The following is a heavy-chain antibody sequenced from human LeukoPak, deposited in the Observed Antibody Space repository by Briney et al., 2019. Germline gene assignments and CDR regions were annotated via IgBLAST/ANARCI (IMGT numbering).Heavy chain of an antibody. J-gene: IGHJ4*02. D-gene: IGHD7-27*01. Sequence: GGSLRLSCAASGFSFDDSAMYWVRQAPGKGLEWVSLISGDGASAFYADSVKGRFTISRDNSKNSLYLQMNSLRTEDTAFHYCAKDDSTGGFDYWGQGTLVTVSS. CDR2: ISGDGASA. V-gene: IGHV3-43*02. CDR1: GFSFDDSA. CDR3: AKDDSTGGFDY.